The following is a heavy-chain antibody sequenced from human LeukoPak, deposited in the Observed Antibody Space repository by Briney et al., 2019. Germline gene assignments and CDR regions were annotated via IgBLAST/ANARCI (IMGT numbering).Heavy chain of an antibody. Sequence: PSETLSLTCTVSGGSISSSSYYWGWLRQPPGKGLEWIGSIYYSGSTYYNPSLKSRVTISVDPSKNQFSLKLSSVTAADTAVYYCARHSGYSYGYAYYYYYMDVWGKGTTVTVSS. V-gene: IGHV4-39*01. J-gene: IGHJ6*03. CDR1: GGSISSSSYY. CDR3: ARHSGYSYGYAYYYYYMDV. D-gene: IGHD5-18*01. CDR2: IYYSGST.